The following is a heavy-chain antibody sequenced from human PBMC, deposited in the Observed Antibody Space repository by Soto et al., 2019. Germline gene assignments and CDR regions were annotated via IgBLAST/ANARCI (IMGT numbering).Heavy chain of an antibody. J-gene: IGHJ6*03. V-gene: IGHV4-59*01. CDR1: GGSISSYY. CDR3: ARGFGELSVPPYYYYYYMDV. CDR2: IYYSGST. D-gene: IGHD3-10*01. Sequence: SETLSLTCTVSGGSISSYYWSWIRQPPGKGLEWIGYIYYSGSTNYNPSLKSRVTISVDTSKNQFSLKLSSVTAADTAVYYCARGFGELSVPPYYYYYYMDVWGKGTTVTVSS.